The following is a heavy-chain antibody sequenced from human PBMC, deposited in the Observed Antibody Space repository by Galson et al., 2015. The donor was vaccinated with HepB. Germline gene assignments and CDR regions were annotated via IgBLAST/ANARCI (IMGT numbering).Heavy chain of an antibody. Sequence: SLRLSCAASGFTFSSYWMSWVRQAPGKGLEWVAVISYDGSNKYYADSVKGRFTISRDNSKNTLYLQMNSLRAEDTAVYYCARGGVTFGGVIVGAHYWGQGTLVTVSS. D-gene: IGHD3-16*02. CDR1: GFTFSSYW. J-gene: IGHJ4*02. CDR3: ARGGVTFGGVIVGAHY. CDR2: ISYDGSNK. V-gene: IGHV3-30*03.